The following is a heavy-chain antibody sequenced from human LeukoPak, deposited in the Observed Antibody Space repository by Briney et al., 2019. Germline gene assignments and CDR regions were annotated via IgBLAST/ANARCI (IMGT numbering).Heavy chain of an antibody. CDR1: GGSISVYY. D-gene: IGHD3-9*01. CDR3: ASGPPLLKYFEY. CDR2: ISVGAEYI. Sequence: PSETLSLTCTVSGGSISVYYWSWIRQPPGKGLEWASTISVGAEYIFYADSVKGRFTISRDDSNNALYLQMHSLRAEDTALYYCASGPPLLKYFEYWGQGTLVTVSS. V-gene: IGHV3-23*01. J-gene: IGHJ4*02.